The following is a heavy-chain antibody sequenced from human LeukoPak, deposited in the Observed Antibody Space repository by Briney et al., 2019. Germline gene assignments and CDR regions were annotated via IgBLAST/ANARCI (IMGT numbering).Heavy chain of an antibody. J-gene: IGHJ4*02. Sequence: SETLSLTCTVSGGSISSYYWSWIRQPAGKGLEWIGRTYTSGSTNYNPSLKSRVTISVDTSKNQFSLKLSSVTAADTAVYYCARDRGYYDILTGYSGGSYFDYWGQGTLVTVSS. D-gene: IGHD3-9*01. CDR1: GGSISSYY. CDR2: TYTSGST. CDR3: ARDRGYYDILTGYSGGSYFDY. V-gene: IGHV4-4*07.